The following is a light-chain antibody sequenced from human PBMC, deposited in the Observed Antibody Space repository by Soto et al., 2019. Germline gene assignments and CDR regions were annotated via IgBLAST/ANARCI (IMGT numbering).Light chain of an antibody. CDR2: LGS. V-gene: IGKV2-28*01. J-gene: IGKJ3*01. CDR1: QSLLHSNGYNY. Sequence: IVMTQSPLSLPVTPGEPASISCRSSQSLLHSNGYNYLDWYLQKPGQSPQLLIDLGSNRASGVRDRCSGSGSCTDFTLTISRVEAEEVGVYYCMQDLNYLLTFGPGTKVDIK. CDR3: MQDLNYLLT.